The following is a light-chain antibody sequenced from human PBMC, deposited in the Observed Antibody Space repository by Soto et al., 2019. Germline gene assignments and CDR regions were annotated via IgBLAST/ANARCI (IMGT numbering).Light chain of an antibody. CDR1: SSDVGAYIY. J-gene: IGLJ1*01. Sequence: QSALTQPASVSGSPGQSIAISCTGISSDVGAYIYVSWYQHHPGKAPKLILYDVSARPSGVSDRFSGSKSGNTASLTISGLQPEDEADYYCSSYTSSSTEVFGTGTKLTVL. V-gene: IGLV2-14*03. CDR3: SSYTSSSTEV. CDR2: DVS.